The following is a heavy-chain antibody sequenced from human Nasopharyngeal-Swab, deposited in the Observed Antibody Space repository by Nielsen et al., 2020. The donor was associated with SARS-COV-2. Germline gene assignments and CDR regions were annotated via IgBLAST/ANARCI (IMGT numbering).Heavy chain of an antibody. D-gene: IGHD2-21*01. CDR3: AKAPYLRGLDV. V-gene: IGHV3-23*01. J-gene: IGHJ6*02. Sequence: GGSLRLSFAASGFTFSSYAMSWVRQAPGKGLEWVSIISGSGDTTYWADSVNDRFSISRDNTKNTMYLQMNSLRVEDTAVYYCAKAPYLRGLDVWGQGTTVTVSS. CDR2: ISGSGDTT. CDR1: GFTFSSYA.